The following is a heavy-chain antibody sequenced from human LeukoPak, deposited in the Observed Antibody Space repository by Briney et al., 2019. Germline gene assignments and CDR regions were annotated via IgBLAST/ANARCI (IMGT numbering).Heavy chain of an antibody. V-gene: IGHV1-3*01. CDR1: GYTFTSYA. D-gene: IGHD2-15*01. CDR3: ARSYCSGGSCYSMDY. J-gene: IGHJ4*02. CDR2: INAGNGNT. Sequence: ASVKVSCKASGYTFTSYAMHWVRQAPGQRLEWMGWINAGNGNTKYSQKFQGRVTITRDTSASTAYVELSSLRPEDTAVYYCARSYCSGGSCYSMDYWGQGTLVTVSS.